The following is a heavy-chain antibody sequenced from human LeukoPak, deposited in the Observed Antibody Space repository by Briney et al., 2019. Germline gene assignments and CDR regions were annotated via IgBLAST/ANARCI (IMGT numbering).Heavy chain of an antibody. CDR3: ARGGYCSSTSCYYFDY. CDR2: ISSSSSYI. V-gene: IGHV3-21*01. Sequence: GRSLRLSCAASGFTFSSYSMNWVRQAPGKGLEWVSSISSSSSYIYYADSVKGRFAISRDNAKNSLYLQMNSLRAEDTAVYYCARGGYCSSTSCYYFDYWGQGTLVTVSS. D-gene: IGHD2-2*01. CDR1: GFTFSSYS. J-gene: IGHJ4*02.